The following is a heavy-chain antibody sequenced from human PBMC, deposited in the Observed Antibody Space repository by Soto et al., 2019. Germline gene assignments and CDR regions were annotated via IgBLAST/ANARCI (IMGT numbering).Heavy chain of an antibody. CDR1: GFTFSNAW. V-gene: IGHV3-15*01. CDR3: TTDVPMVQSWFGEFSYYYGMDV. Sequence: EVQLVESGGGLVKPGGSLRLSCAASGFTFSNAWMSWVRQAPGKGLEWVGRIKSKTDGGTTDYAAPVKGRFTISRDDSKNTLYLQMNSLKSEDTAVYYCTTDVPMVQSWFGEFSYYYGMDVWGQGTTVTVSS. D-gene: IGHD3-10*01. CDR2: IKSKTDGGTT. J-gene: IGHJ6*02.